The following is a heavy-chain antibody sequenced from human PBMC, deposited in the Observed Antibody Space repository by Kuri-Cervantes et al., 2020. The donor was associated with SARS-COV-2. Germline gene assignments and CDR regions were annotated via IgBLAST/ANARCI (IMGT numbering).Heavy chain of an antibody. CDR2: INSDGSST. D-gene: IGHD5-18*01. J-gene: IGHJ4*02. CDR1: GFTFSSYS. Sequence: GVSLKISCAASGFTFSSYSMNWVRQAPGKGLVWVSRINSDGSSTSYADSVKGRFTISRDNAKNTLYLQMNSLRAEDTAVYYCARVGRYSYGFDYWGQGTLVTVSS. V-gene: IGHV3-74*01. CDR3: ARVGRYSYGFDY.